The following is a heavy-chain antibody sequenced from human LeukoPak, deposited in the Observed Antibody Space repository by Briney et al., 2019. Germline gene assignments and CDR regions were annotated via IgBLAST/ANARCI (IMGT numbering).Heavy chain of an antibody. CDR3: AKEEAGITIFGVVTKPHFDY. V-gene: IGHV3-23*01. D-gene: IGHD3-3*01. CDR1: GFTFSSYA. Sequence: GGSLRLSCAASGFTFSSYAMSWVRQAPGKGLEWVSAISGSGGSTYYADSVKGRFTISRDNSKNTLYLQMNSLRAEDTAVHYCAKEEAGITIFGVVTKPHFDYWGQGTLVTVSS. CDR2: ISGSGGST. J-gene: IGHJ4*02.